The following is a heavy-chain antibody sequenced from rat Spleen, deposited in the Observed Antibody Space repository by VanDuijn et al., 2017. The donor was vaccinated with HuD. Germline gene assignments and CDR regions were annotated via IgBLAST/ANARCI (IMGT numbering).Heavy chain of an antibody. CDR2: ISTGGDNT. CDR3: TRGYVMDA. CDR1: GFTFNKYD. V-gene: IGHV5S13*01. Sequence: EVQLVESGGGSVQPGRSLKLSCAASGFTFNKYDMAWVRQAPTKGLEWIASISTGGDNTYFRDSVKSRFTLSRDNAKNTQSLQMDSLRSEDTAIYYCTRGYVMDAWGQGASVTVSS. J-gene: IGHJ4*01.